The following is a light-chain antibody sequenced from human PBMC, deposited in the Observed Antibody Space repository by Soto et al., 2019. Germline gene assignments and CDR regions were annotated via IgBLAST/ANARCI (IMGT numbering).Light chain of an antibody. CDR2: GAS. V-gene: IGKV3-15*01. CDR3: QQDKDWYT. Sequence: EIVMTQSPATLSVSPGERATLSCRASQSVSSNLAWYQQKPGQAPRLLIYGASIRAAGIPTRFRGSGSGTESTLTISSLQSEAFAVYYCQQDKDWYTFGQGTKLEIK. CDR1: QSVSSN. J-gene: IGKJ2*01.